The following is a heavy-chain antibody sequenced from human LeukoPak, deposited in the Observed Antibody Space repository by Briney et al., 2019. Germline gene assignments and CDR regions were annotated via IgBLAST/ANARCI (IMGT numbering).Heavy chain of an antibody. CDR1: GFTFSSYG. CDR3: AKGPFGVAPIYYFDY. V-gene: IGHV3-30*18. Sequence: GGSLRLSCAASGFTFSSYGMHWVRQAPGKGLEWVAVISYGGSNKYYADSVKGRFTISRDNSKNTLYLQMNSLRAEDTAVYYCAKGPFGVAPIYYFDYWGQGTLVTVSS. D-gene: IGHD3-10*01. CDR2: ISYGGSNK. J-gene: IGHJ4*02.